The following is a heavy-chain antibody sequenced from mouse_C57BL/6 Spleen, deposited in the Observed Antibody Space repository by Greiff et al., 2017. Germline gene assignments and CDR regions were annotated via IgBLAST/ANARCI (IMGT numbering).Heavy chain of an antibody. CDR3: ARDGLRRGYYAMDY. CDR1: GFTFSDYG. V-gene: IGHV5-17*01. J-gene: IGHJ4*01. D-gene: IGHD2-4*01. Sequence: EVKLMESGGGLVKPGGSLKLSCAASGFTFSDYGMHWVRQAPEKGLEWVAYISSGSSTIYYADTVKGRFTISRDNTKNTLFLQMTSLRSEDTAMYYCARDGLRRGYYAMDYWGQGTSVTVSS. CDR2: ISSGSSTI.